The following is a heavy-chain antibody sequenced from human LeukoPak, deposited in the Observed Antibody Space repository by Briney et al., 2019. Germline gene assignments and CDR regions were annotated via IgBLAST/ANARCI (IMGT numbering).Heavy chain of an antibody. CDR3: TTATLTGPAPLDY. D-gene: IGHD3-9*01. J-gene: IGHJ4*02. V-gene: IGHV3-15*01. Sequence: MPGGSLRLSCAASGFTFSNAWMSWVRQAPGKGLEWVGRIKSKTDGGTTDYAAPVKGRFTISRDDSKNTLYLQMNSLKTEDTAVYYCTTATLTGPAPLDYWGQGTLVTVSS. CDR2: IKSKTDGGTT. CDR1: GFTFSNAW.